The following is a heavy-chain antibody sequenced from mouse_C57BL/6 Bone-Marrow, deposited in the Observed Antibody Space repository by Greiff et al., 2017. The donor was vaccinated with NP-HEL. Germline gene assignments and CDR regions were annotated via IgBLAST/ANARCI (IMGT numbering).Heavy chain of an antibody. CDR3: VRDRGYYQGYYFDY. CDR2: IRSKSSNYAT. Sequence: EVQVVESGGGLVQPKGSLKLSCAASGFTFNTYAMHWVRQAPGKGLEWVARIRSKSSNYATYYADSVKDRFTISRDDSQSMLYLQMNNLKTEDTAMYYCVRDRGYYQGYYFDYWGQGTTLTVSS. D-gene: IGHD2-3*01. CDR1: GFTFNTYA. J-gene: IGHJ2*01. V-gene: IGHV10-3*01.